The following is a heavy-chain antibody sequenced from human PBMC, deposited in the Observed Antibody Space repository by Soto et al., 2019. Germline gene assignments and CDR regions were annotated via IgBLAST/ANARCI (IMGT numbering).Heavy chain of an antibody. CDR1: GGSISSYY. Sequence: SETLSLTCTVSGGSISSYYWSWIRQPPGKGLEWIGYIYYSGSTNYNPSLKSRVTISVDTSKNQFSLKLSSVTAADTAVYYCARDRVSGGGQPYYYYGMDVWGQGTTVTVSS. CDR3: ARDRVSGGGQPYYYYGMDV. J-gene: IGHJ6*02. V-gene: IGHV4-59*01. D-gene: IGHD3-10*02. CDR2: IYYSGST.